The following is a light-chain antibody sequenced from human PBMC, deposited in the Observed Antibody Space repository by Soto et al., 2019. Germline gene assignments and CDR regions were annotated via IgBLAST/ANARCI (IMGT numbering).Light chain of an antibody. CDR3: QTWDTGIRV. J-gene: IGLJ2*01. CDR1: SGHSSYA. V-gene: IGLV4-69*01. Sequence: QPVLTQSPSASASLGASVKLTRTLSSGHSSYAIAWHQQQPEKGPRYLMNLNSDGTYTKGDGIPDRFSGSSSGAERYLTISSLQSEDEADYYCQTWDTGIRVFGGGTKVTVL. CDR2: LNSDGTY.